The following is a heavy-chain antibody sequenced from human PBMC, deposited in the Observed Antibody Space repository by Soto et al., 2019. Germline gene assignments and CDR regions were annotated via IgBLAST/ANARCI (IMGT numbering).Heavy chain of an antibody. Sequence: SETLSLTCAVYGGSFSGYYWSWIRQPPGKGLEWIGEINHSGSTNYNPSLKSPVTISVDTTKNQFSLKLSSVTAADTAVYYCARDMDIVVVPAAYNWFDPWGQGTLVTVSS. CDR3: ARDMDIVVVPAAYNWFDP. D-gene: IGHD2-2*03. CDR2: INHSGST. J-gene: IGHJ5*02. V-gene: IGHV4-34*01. CDR1: GGSFSGYY.